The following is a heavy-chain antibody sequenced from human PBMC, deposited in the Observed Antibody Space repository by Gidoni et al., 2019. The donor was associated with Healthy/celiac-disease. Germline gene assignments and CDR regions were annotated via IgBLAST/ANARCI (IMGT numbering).Heavy chain of an antibody. Sequence: EVQMLESGGGLVQPGGCLRLSCAASGFTFRTYDMCWVRQAPGKGLEWVSGMSCSGGSTYYADSVKGRFTISRDNSTSTLYLEMNSLRAEDTAVYYCSKSFLVVVTAIGRAGALDIWGQGTMVTVSS. J-gene: IGHJ3*02. CDR1: GFTFRTYD. CDR2: MSCSGGST. V-gene: IGHV3-23*01. D-gene: IGHD2-21*02. CDR3: SKSFLVVVTAIGRAGALDI.